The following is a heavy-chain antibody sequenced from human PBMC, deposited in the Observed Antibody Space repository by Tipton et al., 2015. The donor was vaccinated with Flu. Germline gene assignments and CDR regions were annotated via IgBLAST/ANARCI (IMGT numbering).Heavy chain of an antibody. Sequence: TLSLTCAVYGGSFSGYYWSWIRQPPGKGLEWIGEINHSGSTNYNPSLKSRVTISVDTSKNQFSLKLSSVTAADTAVYYCARGRRGRIQLWLLRENWFDPWGQGTLVTVSS. J-gene: IGHJ5*02. CDR1: GGSFSGYY. V-gene: IGHV4-34*01. D-gene: IGHD5-18*01. CDR3: ARGRRGRIQLWLLRENWFDP. CDR2: INHSGST.